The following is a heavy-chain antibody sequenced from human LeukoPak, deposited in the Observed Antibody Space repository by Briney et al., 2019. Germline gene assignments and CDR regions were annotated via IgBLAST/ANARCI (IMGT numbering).Heavy chain of an antibody. CDR3: ARVEDKDVVSPLDF. D-gene: IGHD2-21*01. J-gene: IGHJ4*02. V-gene: IGHV3-64*01. CDR1: GFIFSDYA. CDR2: ISGNGGRM. Sequence: GGSLRLSCAASGFIFSDYAMHWVRQAPGKGLEYVSAISGNGGRMYYGNSVKGRFTISRDNSKNTVYLQMGGLRAEDMGIYYCARVEDKDVVSPLDFWGQGTLVTVSS.